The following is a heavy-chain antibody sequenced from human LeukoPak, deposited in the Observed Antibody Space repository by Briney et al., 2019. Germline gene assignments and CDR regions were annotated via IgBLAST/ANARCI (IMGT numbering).Heavy chain of an antibody. CDR2: INHSGST. CDR1: GGSFSGYY. CDR3: ARSVYSSGWFDP. J-gene: IGHJ5*02. V-gene: IGHV4-34*01. Sequence: SETLSLTCAVYGGSFSGYYWSWIRQPPGKGLEWIGEINHSGSTNYNPSLKSRVTVSVDTSKNQFSLKLSSVTAADTAVYYCARSVYSSGWFDPWGQGTLVTVSS. D-gene: IGHD6-19*01.